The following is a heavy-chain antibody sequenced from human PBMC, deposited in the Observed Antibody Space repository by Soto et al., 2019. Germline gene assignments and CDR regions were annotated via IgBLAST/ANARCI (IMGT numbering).Heavy chain of an antibody. CDR1: GFTFSHYA. Sequence: QVQLVESGGGVVQPGRSLTLSCAASGFTFSHYAMHWVRQAPGKGLEWVAFIAYDGSNRYHADSVKGRFTISRDSSKNTLFLQMNSLRADDTAVYYCARVDYALEYYYGMDVWGQGTTVTVSS. CDR3: ARVDYALEYYYGMDV. D-gene: IGHD4-17*01. J-gene: IGHJ6*02. V-gene: IGHV3-30-3*01. CDR2: IAYDGSNR.